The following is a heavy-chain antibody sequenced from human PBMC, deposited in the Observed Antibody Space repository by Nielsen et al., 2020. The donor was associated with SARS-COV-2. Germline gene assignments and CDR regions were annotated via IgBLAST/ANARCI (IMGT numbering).Heavy chain of an antibody. D-gene: IGHD1-1*01. CDR3: ARGTGTTRNYYYFHGMDV. Sequence: SVKVSCKASGGTFSSYAISWVRQAPGQGLEWMGRIIPILGIANYAQKFQGRVTITADKSTSTAYMELSSLRSEDTALYYCARGTGTTRNYYYFHGMDVWGQGTTVTVSS. CDR1: GGTFSSYA. V-gene: IGHV1-69*04. J-gene: IGHJ6*02. CDR2: IIPILGIA.